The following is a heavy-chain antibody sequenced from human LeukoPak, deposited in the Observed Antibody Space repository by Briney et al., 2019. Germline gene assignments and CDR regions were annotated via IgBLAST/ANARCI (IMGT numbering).Heavy chain of an antibody. CDR3: AKGHSSGYYFDAFDI. CDR2: ISGSGGST. Sequence: GGSLRLSCAASGFTFSIYAMSWLRRAPAKGLEWASAISGSGGSTYYADSVKGRFTISRDNSKNTLYLQMNSLRAEDTAVYYCAKGHSSGYYFDAFDIWGQGTMVTVSS. D-gene: IGHD3-22*01. J-gene: IGHJ3*02. V-gene: IGHV3-23*01. CDR1: GFTFSIYA.